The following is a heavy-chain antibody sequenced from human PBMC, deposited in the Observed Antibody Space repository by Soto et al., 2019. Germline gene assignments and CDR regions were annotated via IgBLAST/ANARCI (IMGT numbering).Heavy chain of an antibody. CDR3: AKERGYSGYALFDY. CDR2: ISYDGSNK. D-gene: IGHD5-12*01. Sequence: PGGSLRLSCAASGFTFSSYGMHWVSQAPGKGLEWVAVISYDGSNKYYADSVKGRFTISRDNSKNTLYLQMNSLRAEDTAVYYCAKERGYSGYALFDYWGQGTLVTVSS. CDR1: GFTFSSYG. V-gene: IGHV3-30*18. J-gene: IGHJ4*02.